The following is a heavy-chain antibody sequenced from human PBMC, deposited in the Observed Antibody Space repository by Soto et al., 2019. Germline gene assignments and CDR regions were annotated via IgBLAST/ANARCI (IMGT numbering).Heavy chain of an antibody. Sequence: GGSLRLSCAASGFTFSSYGMHWVRQAPGKGLEWVAVISYDGSNKYYADSVKGRFTISRGNSKNTLYLQMNSLRAEDTAVYYCAKGKGHAMATSFDYWGQGTLVTVSS. V-gene: IGHV3-30*18. J-gene: IGHJ4*02. CDR1: GFTFSSYG. CDR2: ISYDGSNK. CDR3: AKGKGHAMATSFDY. D-gene: IGHD5-18*01.